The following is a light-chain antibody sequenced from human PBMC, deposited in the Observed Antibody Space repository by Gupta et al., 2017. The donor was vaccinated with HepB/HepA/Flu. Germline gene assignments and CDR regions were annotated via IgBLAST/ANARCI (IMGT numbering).Light chain of an antibody. CDR3: SSYTSSSLWV. CDR2: DVS. V-gene: IGLV2-14*03. CDR1: SSDVGTYNY. Sequence: QSALTQPASVSGSPGPSITISCTGTSSDVGTYNYVSWYQQHPSKAPKLMIYDVSKRPSGVADRFSGSKSGNTASLTISGLHAEDEADYYCSSYTSSSLWVFGGGTKLTVL. J-gene: IGLJ3*02.